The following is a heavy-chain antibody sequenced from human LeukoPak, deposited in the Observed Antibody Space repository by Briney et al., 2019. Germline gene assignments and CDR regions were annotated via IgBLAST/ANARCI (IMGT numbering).Heavy chain of an antibody. V-gene: IGHV4-61*02. CDR2: IYTSGST. Sequence: SETLSLTCTVSGGSISSGSYYWSWIRQPAGKGLEWIGRIYTSGSTNYNPSLKSRVTISVDTSKNQFSLKLSSVTAADTAVYYCARGVGWIQLWPRYYYYYYMDVWGKGTTVTVSS. D-gene: IGHD5-18*01. CDR1: GGSISSGSYY. CDR3: ARGVGWIQLWPRYYYYYYMDV. J-gene: IGHJ6*03.